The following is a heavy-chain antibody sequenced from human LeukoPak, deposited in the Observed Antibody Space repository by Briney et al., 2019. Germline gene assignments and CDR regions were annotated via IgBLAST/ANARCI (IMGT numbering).Heavy chain of an antibody. D-gene: IGHD6-6*01. CDR2: IYHSGST. CDR3: ARLYSSSFFDY. CDR1: GGSISSGGYS. J-gene: IGHJ4*02. Sequence: PSETLSLTCAVSGGSISSGGYSWSWIRQPPGKGLEWIGYIYHSGSTYYNPSLKSRVTISVDTSKNQFSLKLSSVTAADTAVYYCARLYSSSFFDYWGQGTLVTVSS. V-gene: IGHV4-30-2*01.